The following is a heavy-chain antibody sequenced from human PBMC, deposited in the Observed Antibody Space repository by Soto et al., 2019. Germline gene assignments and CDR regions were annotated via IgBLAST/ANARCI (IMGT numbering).Heavy chain of an antibody. CDR3: ARLTTMIISLNMDV. V-gene: IGHV5-10-1*01. D-gene: IGHD3-22*01. Sequence: GESLKISCKGSGYSFTTYWISWVRQMPGKGLEWMGRIDPSDSYTNYSPSFQGHVTISADKSISTAYLQWSSLKASDTAMYHCARLTTMIISLNMDVWGQGTTVTVSS. CDR1: GYSFTTYW. J-gene: IGHJ6*02. CDR2: IDPSDSYT.